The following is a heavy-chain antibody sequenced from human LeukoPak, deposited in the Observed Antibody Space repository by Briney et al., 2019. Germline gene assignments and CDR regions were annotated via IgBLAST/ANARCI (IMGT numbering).Heavy chain of an antibody. D-gene: IGHD6-19*01. CDR3: ARASTSYSSGLDAFDI. CDR2: ISSSSSYI. Sequence: GGSLRLSCADSGFTFSSYSMNWVRQAPGKGLEWVSSISSSSSYIYYADSVKGRFTISRDNAKKSLYLQMNSPRVEDTAVYHCARASTSYSSGLDAFDIWGQGTMVTVSS. J-gene: IGHJ3*02. CDR1: GFTFSSYS. V-gene: IGHV3-21*01.